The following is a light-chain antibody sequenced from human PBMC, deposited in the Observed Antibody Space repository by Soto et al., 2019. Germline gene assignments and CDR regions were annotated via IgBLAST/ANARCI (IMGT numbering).Light chain of an antibody. CDR1: SSDVGTYNR. Sequence: LTQPPSVSGSPGQSVAISCTGTSSDVGTYNRVSWYQQPPGTAPRLMIYDVSNRPSGVPDRFSGSKSGNTASLTISGLQAEDEADYYCSSYTSSSTYAFGTETKVTVL. V-gene: IGLV2-18*02. CDR2: DVS. J-gene: IGLJ1*01. CDR3: SSYTSSSTYA.